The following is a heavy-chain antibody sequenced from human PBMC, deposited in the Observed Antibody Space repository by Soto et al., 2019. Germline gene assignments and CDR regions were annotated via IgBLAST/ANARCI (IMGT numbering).Heavy chain of an antibody. D-gene: IGHD2-8*01. CDR3: ARCPEVVILVECRNCICYTYGMDV. CDR1: GGTCSSYA. Sequence: SVKVSCKAPGGTCSSYAISCLRQSPGPGRERMGGIIPTFGTANYAQKFQSRVTITADESTSTAYMELCRMGSEDTAVYYCARCPEVVILVECRNCICYTYGMDVWRKGT. V-gene: IGHV1-69*01. CDR2: IIPTFGTA. J-gene: IGHJ6*04.